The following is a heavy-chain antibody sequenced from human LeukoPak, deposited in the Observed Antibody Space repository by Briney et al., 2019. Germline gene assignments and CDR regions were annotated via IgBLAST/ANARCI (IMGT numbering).Heavy chain of an antibody. J-gene: IGHJ4*02. CDR2: ISSSSSYI. D-gene: IGHD5-12*01. CDR3: ARYSRVATIPTNFDY. Sequence: GGSLRLSCAASGFTFSSYSMNWVRQAPGKGLEWVSSISSSSSYIYYADSVKGRFTISRDNAKNSLYLQMNSLRAEDTAVYYCARYSRVATIPTNFDYWGQGTLVTVSS. V-gene: IGHV3-21*04. CDR1: GFTFSSYS.